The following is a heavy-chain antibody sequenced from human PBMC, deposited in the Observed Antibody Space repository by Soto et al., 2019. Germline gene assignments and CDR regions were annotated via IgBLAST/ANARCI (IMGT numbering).Heavy chain of an antibody. CDR1: GGTFSSYA. Sequence: QVQLVQSGAEVKKPGSSVKVSCKSSGGTFSSYAISWVRQAPGQGLEWMGGIIPIFGTANYAQKFQGRVTITADESTSKAYMELRSLRSEDTAVYYCAHPSPGNDFWSWAYYFDYWGQGPLVTVSS. CDR2: IIPIFGTA. V-gene: IGHV1-69*01. D-gene: IGHD3-3*01. CDR3: AHPSPGNDFWSWAYYFDY. J-gene: IGHJ4*02.